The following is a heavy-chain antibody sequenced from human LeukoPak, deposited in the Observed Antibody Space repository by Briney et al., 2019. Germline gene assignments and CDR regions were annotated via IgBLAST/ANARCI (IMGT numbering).Heavy chain of an antibody. D-gene: IGHD5-24*01. Sequence: SETLSLTCTVSRGSTSTYYWSWIRQPAGKGLEWIGRIYPSGNTNFNPSLMSRVTMSIDTSKNQFSLKLSSVTAADTAVYYCAGNRDAYFLNAFDIWGQGTMVTVSS. CDR3: AGNRDAYFLNAFDI. CDR1: RGSTSTYY. V-gene: IGHV4-4*07. J-gene: IGHJ3*02. CDR2: IYPSGNT.